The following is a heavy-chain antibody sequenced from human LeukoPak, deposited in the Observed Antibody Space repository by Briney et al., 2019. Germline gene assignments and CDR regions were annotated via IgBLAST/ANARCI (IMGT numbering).Heavy chain of an antibody. Sequence: GSLRLSCAASGFPVSSNYMSWVRQAPGKGLEWVSVIYRDGTTHYADSVKGRFTISRDNSKSTLYLQMNSLRAEDTAVYYCARVDIIVVAKAFDIWGRGTMVTVSS. D-gene: IGHD2-15*01. V-gene: IGHV3-66*01. CDR2: IYRDGTT. CDR3: ARVDIIVVAKAFDI. J-gene: IGHJ3*02. CDR1: GFPVSSNY.